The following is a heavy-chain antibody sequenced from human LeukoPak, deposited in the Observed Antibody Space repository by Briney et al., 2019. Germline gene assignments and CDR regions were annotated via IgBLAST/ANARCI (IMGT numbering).Heavy chain of an antibody. Sequence: SVKVSCKASGGTFSSYAISWVRQAPGQGLEWMGGIIPIFGTANYAQKFHGRVTITTDESTSTAYMELSSLRSEDTAVYYCARDWSSWYLFRPSPHNWFDPWGQGTLVTVSS. D-gene: IGHD6-13*01. V-gene: IGHV1-69*05. CDR1: GGTFSSYA. CDR2: IIPIFGTA. J-gene: IGHJ5*02. CDR3: ARDWSSWYLFRPSPHNWFDP.